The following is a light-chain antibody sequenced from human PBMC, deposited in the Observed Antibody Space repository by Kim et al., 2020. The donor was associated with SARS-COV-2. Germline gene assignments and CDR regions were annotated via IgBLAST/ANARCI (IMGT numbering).Light chain of an antibody. CDR3: QAWDSSTAV. V-gene: IGLV3-1*01. CDR1: KLGDKY. CDR2: QHT. J-gene: IGLJ3*02. Sequence: SVSPGQTASITCSGSKLGDKYAYWYQKKPGQSPVLVIYQHTKRPSGISQRFYGSSSGNTATLTISRAQTMDEADYYCQAWDSSTAVFGGGTQLTVL.